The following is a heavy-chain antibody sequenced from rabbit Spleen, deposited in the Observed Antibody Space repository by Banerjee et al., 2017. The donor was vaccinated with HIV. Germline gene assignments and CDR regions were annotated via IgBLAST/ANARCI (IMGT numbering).Heavy chain of an antibody. D-gene: IGHD2-1*01. Sequence: QSLEESWGDLVKPGASLTLTCKASGFDFTSTFYMCWFRQAPGKGLEWIGCIDTGRGDTAYATWAKGRSTISKTSSTTVTLKMTSLTAADTATYFCARSAATGDYRLDLWGQGTLVTVS. J-gene: IGHJ3*01. CDR1: GFDFTSTFY. V-gene: IGHV1S40*01. CDR3: ARSAATGDYRLDL. CDR2: IDTGRGDT.